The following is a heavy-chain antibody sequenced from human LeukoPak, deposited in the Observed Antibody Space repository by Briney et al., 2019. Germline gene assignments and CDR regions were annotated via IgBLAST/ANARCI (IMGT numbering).Heavy chain of an antibody. V-gene: IGHV4-59*12. CDR2: IYYSGST. J-gene: IGHJ5*02. CDR1: GGSISSYY. Sequence: PSETLSLTCTVSGGSISSYYWSWIRQPPGKGLEWIGYIYYSGSTNYNPSLKSRVTISVDTSKNQFSLKLSSVTAADTAVYYCARIHYGVKGGNWFDPWGQGTLVTVSS. D-gene: IGHD4-23*01. CDR3: ARIHYGVKGGNWFDP.